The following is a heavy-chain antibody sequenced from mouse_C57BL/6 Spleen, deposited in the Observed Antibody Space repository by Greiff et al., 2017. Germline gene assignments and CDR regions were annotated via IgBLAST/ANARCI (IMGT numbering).Heavy chain of an antibody. V-gene: IGHV3-8*01. CDR3: ARRSYYGSSYWYFDV. CDR1: GYSITSDY. CDR2: ISYSGST. J-gene: IGHJ1*03. D-gene: IGHD1-1*01. Sequence: EVKLVESGPGLAKPSQTLSLTCSVTGYSITSDYWNWIRKFPGNKLEYMGYISYSGSTYYNPSLKSRISITRDTSKNQYYLQLNSVTTEDTATYYCARRSYYGSSYWYFDVWGTGTTVTVSS.